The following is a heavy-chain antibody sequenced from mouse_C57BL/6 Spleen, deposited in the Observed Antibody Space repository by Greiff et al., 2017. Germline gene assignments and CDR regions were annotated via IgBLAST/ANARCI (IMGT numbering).Heavy chain of an antibody. D-gene: IGHD1-1*01. J-gene: IGHJ4*01. CDR3: ARYYYGSSYEIFYYAMDY. CDR2: ISSGSSTI. Sequence: EVKLVESGGGLVKPGGSLKLSCAASGFTFSDYGMHWVRQAPEKGLEWVAYISSGSSTIYYADTVKGRFTISRDNAKNTLFLQMTSLRSEDTAMYYCARYYYGSSYEIFYYAMDYWGQGTSVTVSS. V-gene: IGHV5-17*01. CDR1: GFTFSDYG.